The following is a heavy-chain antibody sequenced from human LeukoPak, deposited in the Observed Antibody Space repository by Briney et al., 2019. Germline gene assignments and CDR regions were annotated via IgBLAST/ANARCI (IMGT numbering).Heavy chain of an antibody. V-gene: IGHV4-61*05. CDR3: ARNAGDY. CDR1: GGSISSSDYY. CDR2: IYYSGST. D-gene: IGHD1-14*01. Sequence: SETLSLTCTVSGGSISSSDYYWGWIRQPPGKGLEWIGYIYYSGSTNYNPSLKSRVTISVDTSKNQFSLKLSSVTAADTAVYYCARNAGDYWGQGTLVTVSS. J-gene: IGHJ4*02.